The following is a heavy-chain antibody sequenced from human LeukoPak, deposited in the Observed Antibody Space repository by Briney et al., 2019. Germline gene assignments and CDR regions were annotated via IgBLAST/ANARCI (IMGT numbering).Heavy chain of an antibody. D-gene: IGHD2-15*01. J-gene: IGHJ4*02. CDR3: ASDWGYCSGGSCYGEY. V-gene: IGHV3-21*01. Sequence: SGGSLRLSCAASGFTFSSFAMIWVRQAPGKGLEWVSSISSSSSYIYYADSVKGRFTISRDNAKNSLYLQMNSLRAEDTAVYYCASDWGYCSGGSCYGEYWGQGTLVTVSS. CDR2: ISSSSSYI. CDR1: GFTFSSFA.